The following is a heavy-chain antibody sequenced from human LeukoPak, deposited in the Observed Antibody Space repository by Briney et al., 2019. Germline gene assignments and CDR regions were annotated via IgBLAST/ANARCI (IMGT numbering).Heavy chain of an antibody. CDR2: ISSSGSTI. J-gene: IGHJ6*03. CDR1: GFTFDDYG. CDR3: ARCGSGSYYKAVIYYYYYMDV. V-gene: IGHV3-48*03. Sequence: PGGSLRLSCAASGFTFDDYGMNWVRQAPGKGLEWVSYISSSGSTIYYADSVKGRFTISRDNAKNSLYLQMNSLRAEDTAVYYCARCGSGSYYKAVIYYYYYMDVWGKGTTVTVSS. D-gene: IGHD3-10*01.